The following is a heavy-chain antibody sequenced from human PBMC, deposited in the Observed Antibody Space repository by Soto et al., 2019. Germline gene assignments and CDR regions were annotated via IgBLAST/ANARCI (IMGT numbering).Heavy chain of an antibody. D-gene: IGHD3-22*01. CDR2: INPNSGGT. J-gene: IGHJ4*02. CDR1: GYTFTGYY. CDR3: ARDWDYYDSSGPGDY. V-gene: IGHV1-2*04. Sequence: ASVKVSCKASGYTFTGYYMHWVRQAPGQGLEWMGWINPNSGGTNYAQKFQGWVTMTRETSISTAYMELSRLRSDDTAVYYCARDWDYYDSSGPGDYWGQGTLVTVPQ.